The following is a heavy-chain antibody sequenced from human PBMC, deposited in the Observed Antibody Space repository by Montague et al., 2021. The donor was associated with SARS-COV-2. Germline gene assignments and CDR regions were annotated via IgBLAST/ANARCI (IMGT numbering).Heavy chain of an antibody. CDR3: ARLRDGVVPSPILGVGPYYSYYYMGV. CDR2: INHGGST. CDR1: GTSFSGYY. D-gene: IGHD3-10*01. J-gene: IGHJ6*03. V-gene: IGHV4-34*01. Sequence: SETLSLTCAVHGTSFSGYYWNWIRQPPGKGLEWIGEINHGGSTKYSPSLKSRLTISADTSKNQFSLKLTSVAAADTAVYYCARLRDGVVPSPILGVGPYYSYYYMGVWGRGTTVTVPS.